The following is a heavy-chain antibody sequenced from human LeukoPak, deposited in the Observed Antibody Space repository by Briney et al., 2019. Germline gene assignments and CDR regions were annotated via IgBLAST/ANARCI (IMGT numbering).Heavy chain of an antibody. CDR1: GDSISSYY. Sequence: SETLSLTCAVSGDSISSYYWTWIRQSAGKGLEWIGRIYASGNTNYNPSLESRVTMSLDTSKKQFSLKVTSVTAADTAVYYCARERGALRGDAFDIWGQGIMVTVSS. CDR3: ARERGALRGDAFDI. J-gene: IGHJ3*02. D-gene: IGHD4-17*01. CDR2: IYASGNT. V-gene: IGHV4-4*07.